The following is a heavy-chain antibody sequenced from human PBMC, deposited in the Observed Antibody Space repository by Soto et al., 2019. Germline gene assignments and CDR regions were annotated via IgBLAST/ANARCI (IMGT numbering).Heavy chain of an antibody. V-gene: IGHV3-33*01. CDR1: GFTFSSYG. Sequence: QVQLVESGGGVVQPGRSLRLSCAASGFTFSSYGMHWVRQAPGKGLEWVAVIWYDGSNKYYADSVKGRFTRSRDNSKNPLYPLMISMRAEDTAVYYCARDYLVLHPRVIDYWGQGSLVTVSS. J-gene: IGHJ4*02. D-gene: IGHD3-10*01. CDR2: IWYDGSNK. CDR3: ARDYLVLHPRVIDY.